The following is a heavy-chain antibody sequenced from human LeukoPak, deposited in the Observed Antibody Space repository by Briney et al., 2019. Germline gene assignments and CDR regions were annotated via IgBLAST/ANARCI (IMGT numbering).Heavy chain of an antibody. CDR2: IYYSGST. J-gene: IGHJ1*01. V-gene: IGHV4-39*07. CDR3: AAYPRIAAAGYFQH. Sequence: SETLSLTCTVSGGSISSSSYYWGWIRQPPGKGLEWIGSIYYSGSTYYNPSLKSRVTISVDTSKNQFSLKLSSVTAADTAVYYCAAYPRIAAAGYFQHWGQGTLVTVSS. CDR1: GGSISSSSYY. D-gene: IGHD6-13*01.